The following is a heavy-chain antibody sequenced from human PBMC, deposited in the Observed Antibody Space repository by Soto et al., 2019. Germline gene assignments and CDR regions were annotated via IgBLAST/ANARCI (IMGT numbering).Heavy chain of an antibody. V-gene: IGHV1-18*01. CDR3: ARGGYYDSSGSRNYYYYGMNV. CDR2: ISAYDGNT. Sequence: VKVSCKTSGYTFTSYGINWVRQAPGQGLEWLGWISAYDGNTNYAQILQGRVSMTTDTSANTAYMELRSLRADDTAMYYCARGGYYDSSGSRNYYYYGMNVWGQGTTVTVSS. D-gene: IGHD3-22*01. J-gene: IGHJ6*02. CDR1: GYTFTSYG.